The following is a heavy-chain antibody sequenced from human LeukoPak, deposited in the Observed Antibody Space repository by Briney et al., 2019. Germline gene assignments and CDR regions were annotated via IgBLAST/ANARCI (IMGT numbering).Heavy chain of an antibody. CDR2: SNTNTGNP. J-gene: IGHJ6*03. Sequence: ASVKVSCKASGYTFTSYAMDWVRQAPGLGLEWMGWSNTNTGNPTYAQGFTGRFVFSLDTSVSTAYLQISSLKAEDTAVYYCARVITIFGVVTLYYMDVWGKGTTVTVSS. V-gene: IGHV7-4-1*02. D-gene: IGHD3-3*01. CDR3: ARVITIFGVVTLYYMDV. CDR1: GYTFTSYA.